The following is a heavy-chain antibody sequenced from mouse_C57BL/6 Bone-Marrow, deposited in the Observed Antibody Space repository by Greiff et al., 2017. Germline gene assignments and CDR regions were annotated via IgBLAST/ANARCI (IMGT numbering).Heavy chain of an antibody. V-gene: IGHV1-81*01. CDR2: IYPRSGNT. CDR1: GYTFTSYG. J-gene: IGHJ2*01. D-gene: IGHD1-1*01. CDR3: ARSRVLRYYFDY. Sequence: VKLVESGAELARPGASVKLSCKASGYTFTSYGISWVKQRTGQGLEWFGEIYPRSGNTYYNEKFKGKATLTADKSSSTAYMELRSLTSEDSAVYFCARSRVLRYYFDYWGQGTTLTVSS.